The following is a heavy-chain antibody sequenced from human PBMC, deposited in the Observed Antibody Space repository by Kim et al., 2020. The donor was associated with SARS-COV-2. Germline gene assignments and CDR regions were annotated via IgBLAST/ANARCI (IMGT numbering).Heavy chain of an antibody. V-gene: IGHV4-39*01. D-gene: IGHD5-12*01. Sequence: SETLSLTCTVSGGSISSSSYYWGWIRQPPGKGLEWIGSIYYSGSTYYNPSLKSRVTISVDTSKNQFSLKLSSVTAADTAVYYCARLVDIVAKVDYWGQGTLVTVS. CDR3: ARLVDIVAKVDY. CDR1: GGSISSSSYY. CDR2: IYYSGST. J-gene: IGHJ4*02.